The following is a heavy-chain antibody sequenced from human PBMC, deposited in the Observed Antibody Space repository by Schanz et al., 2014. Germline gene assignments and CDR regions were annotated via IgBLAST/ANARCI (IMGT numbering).Heavy chain of an antibody. CDR1: GGTFSSDT. J-gene: IGHJ4*02. D-gene: IGHD6-13*01. CDR2: IVPIAGIT. V-gene: IGHV1-69*02. CDR3: ASSGAGYSSSWDFDY. Sequence: QVHLVQSGAEVKKPGSSVKVSCKASGGTFSSDTFSWVRQAPGQGLEWMGRIVPIAGITNYAQRFQGRVTITADKSSDTAYMELRSLRSDDTAVYYCASSGAGYSSSWDFDYWGQGTLXTVSS.